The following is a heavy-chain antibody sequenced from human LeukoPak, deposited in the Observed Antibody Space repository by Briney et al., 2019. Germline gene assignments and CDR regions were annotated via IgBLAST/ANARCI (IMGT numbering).Heavy chain of an antibody. CDR3: TRSSGYPRNWFDP. J-gene: IGHJ5*02. CDR1: GFTFGDYA. Sequence: GRSLRLSCAASGFTFGDYAMHWVRQAPGKGLEWVSGISWNSGSIVYADSVKGRFTISRDNAKNSLYLQMNSLRADDTALYYCTRSSGYPRNWFDPWGRGTLVTVSS. D-gene: IGHD5-12*01. V-gene: IGHV3-9*01. CDR2: ISWNSGSI.